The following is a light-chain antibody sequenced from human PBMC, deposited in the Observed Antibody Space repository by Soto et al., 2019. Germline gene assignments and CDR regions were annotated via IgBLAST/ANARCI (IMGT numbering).Light chain of an antibody. CDR1: QSVLSSSDNKNY. CDR2: WAS. Sequence: DIVMTQSPDSLAVSLGERATINCKSSQSVLSSSDNKNYLAWYQQKPGQPPKLLIYWASTRESGVPDRFSGSGSGTDFTLTISSLQDEDVALYYCQQSYSAPLTFGGGTKVDIK. J-gene: IGKJ4*01. V-gene: IGKV4-1*01. CDR3: QQSYSAPLT.